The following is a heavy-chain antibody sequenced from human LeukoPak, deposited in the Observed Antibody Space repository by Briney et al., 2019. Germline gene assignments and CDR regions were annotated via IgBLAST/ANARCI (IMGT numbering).Heavy chain of an antibody. D-gene: IGHD3-10*01. CDR1: VGTFRNYA. J-gene: IGHJ6*02. CDR3: AVGRAYGSGRYYDYYYGMDV. Sequence: SVTVSCKASVGTFRNYAISWVGPAAGRGLAWMGRFIPILCIPNYAQKFQDRVTNTADKSTSTAYMELSSLRSEDTAGYYCAVGRAYGSGRYYDYYYGMDVWGQGTTVTVSS. CDR2: FIPILCIP. V-gene: IGHV1-69*04.